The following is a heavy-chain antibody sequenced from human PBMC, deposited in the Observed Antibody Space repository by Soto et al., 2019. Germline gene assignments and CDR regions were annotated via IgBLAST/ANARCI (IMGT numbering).Heavy chain of an antibody. D-gene: IGHD3-3*01. Sequence: EVQLVESGGGLVQPGGSLRLSCAASGFTFSSYWMHWVRQAPGKGLVWVSRINSDGSSTSYADSVKGRFTISRDNAKNRLYLQGKSLSAEDTAVYYGARVDEGTYYDFRSGYYGGGMGMDVWGQGTTVTVSS. CDR2: INSDGSST. CDR1: GFTFSSYW. CDR3: ARVDEGTYYDFRSGYYGGGMGMDV. V-gene: IGHV3-74*01. J-gene: IGHJ6*02.